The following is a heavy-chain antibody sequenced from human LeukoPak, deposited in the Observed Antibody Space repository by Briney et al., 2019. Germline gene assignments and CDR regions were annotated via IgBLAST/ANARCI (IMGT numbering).Heavy chain of an antibody. V-gene: IGHV3-21*01. CDR1: GFTFSSYT. J-gene: IGHJ4*02. D-gene: IGHD2-2*01. CDR2: ISSSSGYI. Sequence: KPGGSLRLSCAASGFTFSSYTTNWVRQAPGKGLEWVSSISSSSGYIYYADSEKGRFTISRDNAKNSLYLQMNSLRAEDTAVYYCARARDCSSTSCYAFDYWGQGTLVTVSS. CDR3: ARARDCSSTSCYAFDY.